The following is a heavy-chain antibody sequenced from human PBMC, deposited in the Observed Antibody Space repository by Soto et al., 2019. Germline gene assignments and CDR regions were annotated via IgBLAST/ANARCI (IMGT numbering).Heavy chain of an antibody. CDR2: IGTAGDT. CDR1: GFTFSSYD. D-gene: IGHD6-13*01. J-gene: IGHJ4*02. CDR3: ARWITAPGYFDY. Sequence: EVQLVESGGGLVQPGGSLRLSCAASGFTFSSYDMHWVRQATGKGLEWVSAIGTAGDTYYPGSVKGRFTISRENAKNFLYLQMNSLRAVDTAVYYCARWITAPGYFDYWGQGTLVTVSS. V-gene: IGHV3-13*01.